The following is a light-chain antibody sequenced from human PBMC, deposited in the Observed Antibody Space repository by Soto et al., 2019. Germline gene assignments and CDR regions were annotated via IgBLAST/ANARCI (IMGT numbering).Light chain of an antibody. CDR2: DAS. V-gene: IGKV3-15*01. CDR1: QSVNSD. Sequence: EIVITQSPSTLPASPGERVTLSCRASQSVNSDLAWYQQTPGQAPRPLIYDASTRAAGVPARFSGSGSGTEFTLTISSLQSEDFALYYCQQYSQWPLYTFGQGTKVDIK. CDR3: QQYSQWPLYT. J-gene: IGKJ2*01.